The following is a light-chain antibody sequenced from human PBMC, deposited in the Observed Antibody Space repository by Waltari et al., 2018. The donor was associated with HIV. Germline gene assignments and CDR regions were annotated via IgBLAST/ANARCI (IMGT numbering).Light chain of an antibody. CDR1: QSLLYSSDNKNY. CDR2: WAS. J-gene: IGKJ3*01. Sequence: DIVMTQSPDSLAVSLGERATINCKSSQSLLYSSDNKNYLAWYQQKPGQPPKRLIYWASTRESGVPDRFSGSGSGTDFTLSISGLQAEDVAVYFCQQYYTTPDTFGPGTKVDSK. V-gene: IGKV4-1*01. CDR3: QQYYTTPDT.